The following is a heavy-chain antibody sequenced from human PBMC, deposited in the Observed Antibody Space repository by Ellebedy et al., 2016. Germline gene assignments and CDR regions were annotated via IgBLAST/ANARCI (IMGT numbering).Heavy chain of an antibody. V-gene: IGHV1-2*02. Sequence: ASVKVSXKASRYTFTGYYMHWVRQAPGQGLEWMGWINPNSGGTNYAQKFQGRVTMTRDTSISTAYMELSRLRSDDTAVYYCARDRGLYYDSSGYYLYWGQGTLVTVFS. CDR3: ARDRGLYYDSSGYYLY. D-gene: IGHD3-22*01. CDR2: INPNSGGT. J-gene: IGHJ4*02. CDR1: RYTFTGYY.